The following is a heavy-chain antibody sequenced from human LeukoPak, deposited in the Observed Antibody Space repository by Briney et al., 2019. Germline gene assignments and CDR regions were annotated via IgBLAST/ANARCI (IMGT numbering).Heavy chain of an antibody. CDR3: AKRGVVIRVILVGFHKEAYYFDS. V-gene: IGHV3-23*01. CDR2: ISGSGGGT. J-gene: IGHJ4*02. CDR1: GITLSNYA. D-gene: IGHD3-22*01. Sequence: GGSLRLSCAVSGITLSNYAMSWVRQAPGKGLEWVAGISGSGGGTHYADSVKGRFTISRDNPKNTLYLQMNNLRAGDPAVYFCAKRGVVIRVILVGFHKEAYYFDSWGQGALVTVSP.